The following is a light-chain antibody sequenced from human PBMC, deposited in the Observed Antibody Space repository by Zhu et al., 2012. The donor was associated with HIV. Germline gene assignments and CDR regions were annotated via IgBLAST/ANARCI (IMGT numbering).Light chain of an antibody. CDR3: QQYDDSTLT. Sequence: EVMLTQSPGTLSLSPGESATLSCRASQSVSSSYLAWYQQKPGQAPRLLIYATSTRATGIPHRFTGSGSGTEFTLIISGLEPEDFAIYYCQQYDDSTLTFGGGTRVEIK. J-gene: IGKJ4*01. CDR2: ATS. CDR1: QSVSSSY. V-gene: IGKV3-20*01.